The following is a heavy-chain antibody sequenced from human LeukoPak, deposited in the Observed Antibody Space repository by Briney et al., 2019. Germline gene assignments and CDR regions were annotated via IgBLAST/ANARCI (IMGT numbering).Heavy chain of an antibody. V-gene: IGHV4-59*01. J-gene: IGHJ4*02. D-gene: IGHD6-19*01. CDR1: GGSISSYY. CDR2: IYYSGST. Sequence: SETLSLTCTVSGGSISSYYWSWIRQPPGKGLGWIGYIYYSGSTNYNPSLKSRVTISVDTSKNQFSLKLSSVTAADTAVYYCARIHGGGWYYFDYWGQGTLVTVSS. CDR3: ARIHGGGWYYFDY.